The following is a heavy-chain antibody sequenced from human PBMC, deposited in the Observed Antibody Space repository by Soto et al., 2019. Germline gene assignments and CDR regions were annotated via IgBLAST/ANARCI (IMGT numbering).Heavy chain of an antibody. J-gene: IGHJ6*02. CDR2: ISWNSGSI. CDR3: AKDLNRGNYYYYGMDV. Sequence: GGSLRLSCAASGFTFDDYAMHWVRQAPGKGLGWVSGISWNSGSIGYADSVKGRFTISRDNAKNSLYLQMNSLRAEDTALYYCAKDLNRGNYYYYGMDVWGRGTTVTVSS. D-gene: IGHD3-10*01. V-gene: IGHV3-9*01. CDR1: GFTFDDYA.